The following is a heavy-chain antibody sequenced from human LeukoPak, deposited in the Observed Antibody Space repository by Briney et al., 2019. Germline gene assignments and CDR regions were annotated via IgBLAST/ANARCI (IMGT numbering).Heavy chain of an antibody. CDR2: IYYIGST. Sequence: SETLSLTCTVSGDSISSYYWSWIRQPPGKGLEFIGYIYYIGSTNYNPSLKSRVTISVDTSKNQFSLKLSSVTAADTAVYYCARVGRRTGYSSSWGQGTLVTVSS. V-gene: IGHV4-59*12. D-gene: IGHD6-13*01. J-gene: IGHJ4*02. CDR1: GDSISSYY. CDR3: ARVGRRTGYSSS.